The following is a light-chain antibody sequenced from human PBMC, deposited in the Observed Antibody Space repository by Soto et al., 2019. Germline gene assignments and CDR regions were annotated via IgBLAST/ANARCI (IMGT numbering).Light chain of an antibody. CDR2: AAS. V-gene: IGKV1-8*01. J-gene: IGKJ1*01. Sequence: AIRMTQSPSSLSASTGDRVTITCRASQGISSYLAWYQQKPGKAPKLLIYAASTLQSGVPSRFSGSGSGTDFTLTISCPQSEDFATYYCQQYYSYPTWTFGQGTKVEIK. CDR3: QQYYSYPTWT. CDR1: QGISSY.